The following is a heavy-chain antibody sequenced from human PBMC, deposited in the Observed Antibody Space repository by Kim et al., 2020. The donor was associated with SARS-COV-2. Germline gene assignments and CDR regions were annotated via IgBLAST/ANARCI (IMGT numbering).Heavy chain of an antibody. CDR2: ISASGGST. CDR3: AKGFSTWYHDY. V-gene: IGHV3-23*01. J-gene: IGHJ4*02. Sequence: GGSLRLSCAASGFTFSNYAMNWVRRAPGKGLEWVSGISASGGSTYYADSMKGRFTISRDNSKNTLYLQMNNLRAEDTAVYYCAKGFSTWYHDYWGQGTLVTVSS. D-gene: IGHD6-13*01. CDR1: GFTFSNYA.